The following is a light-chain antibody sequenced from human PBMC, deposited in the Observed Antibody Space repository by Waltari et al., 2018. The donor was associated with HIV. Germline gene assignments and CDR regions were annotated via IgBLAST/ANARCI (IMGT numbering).Light chain of an antibody. J-gene: IGLJ2*01. V-gene: IGLV1-40*01. CDR3: QAYDSSRIALV. Sequence: QSVLTQPPSVSGAPGQRVTIACTGSSSDIGAGYDVQRYQQLPGTAPKLIIYGNINRPSGVPDRFSGSKSGTSASLAISGLQAEDEADYYCQAYDSSRIALVFGGGTTLTVL. CDR1: SSDIGAGYD. CDR2: GNI.